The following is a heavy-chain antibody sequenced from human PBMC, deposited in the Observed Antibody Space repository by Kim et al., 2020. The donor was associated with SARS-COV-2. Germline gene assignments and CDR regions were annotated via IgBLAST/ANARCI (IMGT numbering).Heavy chain of an antibody. Sequence: QKFQGRVTITADKSTSTAYMELSSLRSEDTAVYYCATGNLMVRGVILWDYWGQGTLVTVSS. D-gene: IGHD3-10*01. CDR3: ATGNLMVRGVILWDY. J-gene: IGHJ4*02. V-gene: IGHV1-69*02.